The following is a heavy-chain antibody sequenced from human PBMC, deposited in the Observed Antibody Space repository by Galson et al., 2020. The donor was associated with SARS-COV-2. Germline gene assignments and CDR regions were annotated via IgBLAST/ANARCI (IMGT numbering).Heavy chain of an antibody. Sequence: SETLSLTCKVAGGSFSRSHYWAWIRQPAGKGLEYIGRVYESGSATYNPSLNSRATMSVDLSNNEFHLSLKSVTAADTAIYYCARDIGMMYFGSWGRGILGTVSS. CDR2: VYESGSA. CDR3: ARDIGMMYFGS. D-gene: IGHD3-9*01. J-gene: IGHJ5*02. V-gene: IGHV4-4*07. CDR1: GGSFSRSHY.